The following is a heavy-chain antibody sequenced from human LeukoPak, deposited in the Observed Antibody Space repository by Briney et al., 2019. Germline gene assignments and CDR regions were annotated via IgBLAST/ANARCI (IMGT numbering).Heavy chain of an antibody. D-gene: IGHD3-3*01. CDR3: ARGYDFWSGDYPSG. Sequence: PGGSLRLACAASGFNLSSYSMNWVRQAPGKGLEWVSSISGNSIYIYYADAVKGRFTISRDNTNNSLYLQMNSLSAEDTGVYFCARGYDFWSGDYPSGWGQGTMVTVSS. CDR1: GFNLSSYS. J-gene: IGHJ3*01. V-gene: IGHV3-21*04. CDR2: ISGNSIYI.